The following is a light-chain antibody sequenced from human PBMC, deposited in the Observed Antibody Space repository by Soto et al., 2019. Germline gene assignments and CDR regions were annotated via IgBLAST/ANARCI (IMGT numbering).Light chain of an antibody. J-gene: IGLJ1*01. CDR3: KSYAGSNTYV. V-gene: IGLV2-8*01. Sequence: QSALTQPPSASGSPGQSVTISCTGTSSDVGGYNYVSWYQQHPGKAPKLMIYDVIKRPSGVPDRFSGSKSGNTASLTVSGLQAADEADYFCKSYAGSNTYVFGSWTKVTVL. CDR1: SSDVGGYNY. CDR2: DVI.